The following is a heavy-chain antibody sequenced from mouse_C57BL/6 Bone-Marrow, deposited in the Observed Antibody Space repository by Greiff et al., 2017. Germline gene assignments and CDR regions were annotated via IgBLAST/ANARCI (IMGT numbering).Heavy chain of an antibody. D-gene: IGHD4-1*01. CDR2: IDPANGNT. CDR3: NCDFDY. V-gene: IGHV14-3*01. Sequence: VQLKESVAELVRPGASVKLSCTASGFTIKNTYMHWVKQRPEQGLEWIGRIDPANGNTKYAPKFQGKATITADTSSNTAYLQLSSLTSEDTAIYYCNCDFDYWGQGTTLTVSS. CDR1: GFTIKNTY. J-gene: IGHJ2*01.